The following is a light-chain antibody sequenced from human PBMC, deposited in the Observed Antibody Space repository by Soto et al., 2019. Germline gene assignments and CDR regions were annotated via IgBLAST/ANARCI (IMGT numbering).Light chain of an antibody. CDR2: GAA. CDR1: QSISHY. V-gene: IGKV3D-20*02. CDR3: QQRNDWVT. J-gene: IGKJ4*01. Sequence: EIVLTQSPGTLSLSPGERATLSCRANQSISHYLAWYQQKPGQSPRLLIYGAASRAIGIPDRFNGSGSETTFTLTISRLQPEDFALYYCQQRNDWVTFGGGTKVEIK.